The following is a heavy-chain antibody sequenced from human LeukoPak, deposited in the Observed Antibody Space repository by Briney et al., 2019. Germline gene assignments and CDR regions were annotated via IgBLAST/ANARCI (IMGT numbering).Heavy chain of an antibody. CDR2: IYYSGST. Sequence: SETLSLTCTVSGGSISSYYWSWIRQPPGKGLEWIGYIYYSGSTNYNPSLKSRVTISVDTSKNQFSLKLSPVTAADTAVYYCARSYCSGGSCYYYYGMDVWGKGTTVTVSS. V-gene: IGHV4-59*01. D-gene: IGHD2-15*01. CDR3: ARSYCSGGSCYYYYGMDV. J-gene: IGHJ6*04. CDR1: GGSISSYY.